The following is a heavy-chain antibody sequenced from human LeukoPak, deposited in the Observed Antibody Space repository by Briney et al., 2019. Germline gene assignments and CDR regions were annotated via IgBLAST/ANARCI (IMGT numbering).Heavy chain of an antibody. J-gene: IGHJ3*02. CDR2: INHSGST. D-gene: IGHD2-21*01. Sequence: SETLSLTCAVYGGSFSGYYWSWIRQPPGKGLEWIGEINHSGSTNYNPSLKSRVTISLDTSKNQFSLKLSSVTAADTAVYYCARPIVVVPLRAFDIWGQGTMVTVSS. V-gene: IGHV4-34*01. CDR1: GGSFSGYY. CDR3: ARPIVVVPLRAFDI.